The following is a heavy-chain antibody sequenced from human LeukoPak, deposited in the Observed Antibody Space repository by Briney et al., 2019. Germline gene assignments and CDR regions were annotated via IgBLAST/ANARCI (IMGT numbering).Heavy chain of an antibody. CDR1: GYTFTGYY. J-gene: IGHJ4*02. CDR3: ARDADNPSGIAAAGQIDH. D-gene: IGHD6-13*01. CDR2: INPNSGGT. V-gene: IGHV1-2*02. Sequence: ASVKVSCKASGYTFTGYYMHWVRQAPGQGLEWMGWINPNSGGTNYAQKFQGRVTMTRDTSISTAYMELSRLRSDDTAVYYCARDADNPSGIAAAGQIDHWGQGTLVTVSS.